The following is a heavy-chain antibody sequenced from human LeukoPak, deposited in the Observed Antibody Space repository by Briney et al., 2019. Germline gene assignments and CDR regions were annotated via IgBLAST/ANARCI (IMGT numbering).Heavy chain of an antibody. CDR3: ATNGPGIAVAGYVDY. J-gene: IGHJ4*02. D-gene: IGHD6-19*01. V-gene: IGHV3-30-3*01. Sequence: GGSLRLSCAASGFTFSGYAMHWVRQAPGTGLEGVAVISDDGSNDYYADSVKGRFTISRDNSKNTLYLQMNSLRAEDTAVYYCATNGPGIAVAGYVDYWGQGTLVTVSS. CDR1: GFTFSGYA. CDR2: ISDDGSND.